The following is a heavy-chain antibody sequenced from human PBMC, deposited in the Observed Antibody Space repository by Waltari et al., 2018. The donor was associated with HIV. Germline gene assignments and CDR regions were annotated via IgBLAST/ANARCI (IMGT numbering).Heavy chain of an antibody. CDR1: GFTFSSYW. V-gene: IGHV3-7*01. Sequence: EVQLVESGGGLVQPGGSLRLSWAASGFTFSSYWMGWARRAPGMGLVGVADRKQDGSEKYYLDSVKGRFTRSRDTAENSLYLQMNSVRAEDTAVYYCARDLYSSGWGYFDYWGQGTLVTVSS. D-gene: IGHD6-19*01. CDR2: RKQDGSEK. J-gene: IGHJ4*02. CDR3: ARDLYSSGWGYFDY.